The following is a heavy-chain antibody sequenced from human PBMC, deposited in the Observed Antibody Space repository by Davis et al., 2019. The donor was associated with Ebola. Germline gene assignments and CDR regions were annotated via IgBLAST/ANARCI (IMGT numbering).Heavy chain of an antibody. J-gene: IGHJ4*02. V-gene: IGHV5-51*01. Sequence: KVSCKGSGYNFNTYWIGWVRQMPGEGLEWMGIIYPGDSDARYSPSFQGQVTISADKSINTAYLQWSSLKASDTAMYYCARRRVIHDLATNDYFDFWGQGTLVTVSS. CDR3: ARRRVIHDLATNDYFDF. CDR2: IYPGDSDA. CDR1: GYNFNTYW. D-gene: IGHD5-12*01.